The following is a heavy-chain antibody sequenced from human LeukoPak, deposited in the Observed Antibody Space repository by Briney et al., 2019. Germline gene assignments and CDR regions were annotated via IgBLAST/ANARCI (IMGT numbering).Heavy chain of an antibody. CDR2: VFVSGGAT. V-gene: IGHV3-23*01. Sequence: PGGSLRLSCAASGFNFSTSAMSWGRQAPDKGLEWVSSVFVSGGATFYADSVKGRCTISRDNSKNTLYLQMNSLRAEDTAVYYCAKDLEYKYYFDSRGQGTLLTASS. J-gene: IGHJ4*02. D-gene: IGHD1-1*01. CDR1: GFNFSTSA. CDR3: AKDLEYKYYFDS.